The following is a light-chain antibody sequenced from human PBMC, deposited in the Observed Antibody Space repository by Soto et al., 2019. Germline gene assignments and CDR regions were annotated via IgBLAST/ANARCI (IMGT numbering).Light chain of an antibody. V-gene: IGKV1-39*01. Sequence: DIQMTQSPSSLSASVGDRVTITCRASQSISTFLNWYQQKAGKAPKLLIYVASTLQGGVPSRFSGSGSGTDFPLTISSLHPEDFATYYCQQSYTTPQTFGQGTKVEMK. CDR2: VAS. CDR1: QSISTF. CDR3: QQSYTTPQT. J-gene: IGKJ1*01.